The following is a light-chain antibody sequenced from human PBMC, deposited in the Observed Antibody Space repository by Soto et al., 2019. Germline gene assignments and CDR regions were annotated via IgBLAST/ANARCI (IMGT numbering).Light chain of an antibody. Sequence: DIQMTQSPSTLSAFVGDTVTITCRASQSINSWLAWYQQKPGEAPKLLIYKASSLESGVPSRFSGSGSGTEFTLTISSLQPDDFATYYCQQYNSYPWTFGQGTKVEIK. CDR2: KAS. CDR1: QSINSW. J-gene: IGKJ1*01. V-gene: IGKV1-5*03. CDR3: QQYNSYPWT.